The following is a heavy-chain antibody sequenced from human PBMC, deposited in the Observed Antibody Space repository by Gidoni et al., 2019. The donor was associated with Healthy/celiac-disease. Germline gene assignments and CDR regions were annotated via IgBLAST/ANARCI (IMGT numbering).Heavy chain of an antibody. CDR2: IAYEGSNK. CDR1: GSTFSSDG. J-gene: IGHJ4*02. V-gene: IGHV3-30*18. CDR3: AKDGGYGDYPYYFDY. Sequence: QVQLVESGGGVVQPGRSLRLSCAASGSTFSSDGMHWVRQAPGKGLEWVAVIAYEGSNKYYADSVKGRFTISRDNSKNTLYLQMNSLRAEDTAVYYCAKDGGYGDYPYYFDYWGQGTLVTVSS. D-gene: IGHD4-17*01.